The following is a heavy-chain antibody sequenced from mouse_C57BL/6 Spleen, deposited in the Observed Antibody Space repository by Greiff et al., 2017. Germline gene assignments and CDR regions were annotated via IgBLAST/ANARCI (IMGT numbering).Heavy chain of an antibody. J-gene: IGHJ3*01. D-gene: IGHD2-4*01. CDR2: INPNNGGT. V-gene: IGHV1-18*01. Sequence: VQLKESGPELVKPGASVKIPCKASGYTFTDYNMDWVKQSHGKSLEWIGDINPNNGGTIYNQKFKGKATLTVDKSSSTAYMELRSLTSEDTAVYYCARRGTYYDYDVWFAYWGQGTLVTVSA. CDR1: GYTFTDYN. CDR3: ARRGTYYDYDVWFAY.